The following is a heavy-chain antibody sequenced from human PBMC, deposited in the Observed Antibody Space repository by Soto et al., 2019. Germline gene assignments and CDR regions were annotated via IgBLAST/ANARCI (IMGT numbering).Heavy chain of an antibody. CDR1: GGSISSYY. CDR2: IYYSGST. Sequence: SAQLSLTCTVSGGSISSYYWSWVRQPAGKGLEWIGYIYYSGSTNYNPSLKSRVTISVDTSKNQFSLKLSSVTAADTAVYYCARVLAAAGTDYYYYYYGMDVWGQGTTVTVSS. CDR3: ARVLAAAGTDYYYYYYGMDV. J-gene: IGHJ6*02. D-gene: IGHD6-13*01. V-gene: IGHV4-59*01.